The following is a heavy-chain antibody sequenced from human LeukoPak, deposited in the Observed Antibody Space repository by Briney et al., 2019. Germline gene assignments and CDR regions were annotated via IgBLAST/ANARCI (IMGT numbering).Heavy chain of an antibody. CDR2: ISSSSSSI. J-gene: IGHJ4*02. Sequence: GGSLRLSCAASGFIFNNYGMNWVRQAPGKGLEWVSYISSSSSSIYYADSVKGRFTISRDNAKKLLYLQMNSLRAEDTAVYYCARVGRFLEWPPTDDWGQGTLVTVSS. CDR3: ARVGRFLEWPPTDD. D-gene: IGHD3-3*01. CDR1: GFIFNNYG. V-gene: IGHV3-48*04.